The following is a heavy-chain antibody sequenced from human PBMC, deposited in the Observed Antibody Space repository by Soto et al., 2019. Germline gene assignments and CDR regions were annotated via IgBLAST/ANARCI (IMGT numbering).Heavy chain of an antibody. J-gene: IGHJ4*02. V-gene: IGHV1-46*01. CDR3: ARSRSSNCLDY. CDR2: INPSGGST. Sequence: QVQLVQSGAEVKKPGASVKGSCKASGYTFTSYYMHWVRQAPGQGLEWMGIINPSGGSTSYAQKFQGRVTMTRDTSTSTVYMELSSLRSEDTAVYYCARSRSSNCLDYWGQGTLVTVSS. CDR1: GYTFTSYY. D-gene: IGHD6-6*01.